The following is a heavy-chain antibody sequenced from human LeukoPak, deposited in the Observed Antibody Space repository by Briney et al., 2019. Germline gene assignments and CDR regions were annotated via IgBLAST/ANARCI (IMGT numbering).Heavy chain of an antibody. CDR1: GFTFRSYW. D-gene: IGHD3-16*01. Sequence: GGSLTLSCEASGFTFRSYWMHWVRQAPGKGLVWVSRINGDGSSTSYADSVKGRLTISRDNAKNTLYLQMNSLRAEDSAVYYCASAYYHYYFDYWGQGTLVTVSS. CDR2: INGDGSST. CDR3: ASAYYHYYFDY. V-gene: IGHV3-74*01. J-gene: IGHJ4*02.